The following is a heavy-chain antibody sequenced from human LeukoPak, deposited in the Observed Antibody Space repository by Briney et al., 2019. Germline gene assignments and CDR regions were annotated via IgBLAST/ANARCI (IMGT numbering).Heavy chain of an antibody. V-gene: IGHV4-59*01. CDR2: IYYCGST. J-gene: IGHJ5*02. CDR3: ARDTRWFDP. CDR1: GGSISSYY. Sequence: SETLSLTCTVSGGSISSYYWSWIRQPPGKGLEWIGYIYYCGSTNYNPSLKSRVTISVDTSKNQFSLKLSSVTAADTAVYYCARDTRWFDPWGQGTLVTVSS. D-gene: IGHD2-15*01.